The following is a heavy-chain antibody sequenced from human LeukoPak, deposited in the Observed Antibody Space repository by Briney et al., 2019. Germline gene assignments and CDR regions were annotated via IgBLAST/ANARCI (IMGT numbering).Heavy chain of an antibody. Sequence: PGGSLRLSCEASGFTFNNYWMSWVRQAPGKGLEWVANIRYDGSEKYYVDSVKGRFTISRDNAENLLYLEMNSLRAEDTAVYYCAREGGNGWYSGWFDPWGQGILVTVSS. J-gene: IGHJ5*02. D-gene: IGHD6-19*01. V-gene: IGHV3-7*01. CDR3: AREGGNGWYSGWFDP. CDR2: IRYDGSEK. CDR1: GFTFNNYW.